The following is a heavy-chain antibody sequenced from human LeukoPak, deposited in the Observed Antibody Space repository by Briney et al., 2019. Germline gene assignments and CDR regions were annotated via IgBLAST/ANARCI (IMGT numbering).Heavy chain of an antibody. J-gene: IGHJ4*02. CDR2: ISGNGGST. CDR1: GFTFSSYA. D-gene: IGHD3-9*01. CDR3: AKAPRYFDWLSVDY. V-gene: IGHV3-23*01. Sequence: PGGSLRLSCAASGFTFSSYAMSSVRQARGKGLEWVSAISGNGGSTYYAASVKGRFTITSDNSKNTWYRQMNSLRAEETAVYYCAKAPRYFDWLSVDYWGQGTLVTVSS.